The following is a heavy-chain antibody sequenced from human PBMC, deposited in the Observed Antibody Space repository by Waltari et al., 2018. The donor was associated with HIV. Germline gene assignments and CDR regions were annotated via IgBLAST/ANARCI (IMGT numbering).Heavy chain of an antibody. V-gene: IGHV3-23*01. CDR1: GFAFNSYG. D-gene: IGHD6-13*01. J-gene: IGHJ4*02. CDR2: NSGGGGST. CDR3: AKSPRAAPYYFDS. Sequence: EVHLLESGGGLVQPGGSLRLSCAASGFAFNSYGMNWVRQTPGRGLGWVAGNSGGGGSTYYADSVKGRFTISRDAFNNTLYLHMTSLRAEDTALYFCAKSPRAAPYYFDSWGQGTQVTVSS.